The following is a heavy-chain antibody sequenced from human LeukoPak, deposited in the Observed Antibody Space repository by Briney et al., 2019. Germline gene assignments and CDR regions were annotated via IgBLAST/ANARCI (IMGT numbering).Heavy chain of an antibody. CDR1: GFFFNSYW. V-gene: IGHV3-7*03. Sequence: GGSLRLSRVTSGFFFNSYWMSWVRQAPGKGLEWVANIRQDGSEKYSVDSVKGRFTISRDNAKNSLYLQMSSLRAEDTAVYYCARDKRADEGSKFDYWGQGTLVTVSS. CDR3: ARDKRADEGSKFDY. J-gene: IGHJ4*02. D-gene: IGHD1-26*01. CDR2: IRQDGSEK.